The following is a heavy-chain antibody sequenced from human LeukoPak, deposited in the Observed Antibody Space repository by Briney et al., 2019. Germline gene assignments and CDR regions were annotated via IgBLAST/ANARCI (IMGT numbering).Heavy chain of an antibody. CDR2: ISSDERTT. CDR1: GFTFSNYG. J-gene: IGHJ4*02. V-gene: IGHV3-30*18. D-gene: IGHD6-25*01. Sequence: PGGSLRLSSVASGFTFSNYGMHWARQAPGKGLEWVAVISSDERTTYYADSVKGRFTISRDLSKSTLYLQMDSLTGEDTAVYYCAKIAYSSGWQYDYWGQGTLVTVSS. CDR3: AKIAYSSGWQYDY.